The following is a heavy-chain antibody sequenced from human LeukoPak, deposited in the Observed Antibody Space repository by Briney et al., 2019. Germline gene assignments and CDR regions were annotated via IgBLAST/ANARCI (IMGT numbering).Heavy chain of an antibody. CDR2: IIPIFGTA. D-gene: IGHD2-21*02. V-gene: IGHV1-69*05. CDR1: GGTLSSYA. J-gene: IGHJ3*02. CDR3: ARGAVVVTAILAFDI. Sequence: SVKVSCKASGGTLSSYAISWVRQAPGQGLEWMGGIIPIFGTANYAQKFQGRVTITTDESTSTAYMELSSLRSEDTAVYYCARGAVVVTAILAFDIWGQGTMVTVSS.